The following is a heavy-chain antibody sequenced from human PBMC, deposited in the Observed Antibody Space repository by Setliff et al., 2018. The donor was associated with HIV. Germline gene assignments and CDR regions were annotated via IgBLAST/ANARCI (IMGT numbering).Heavy chain of an antibody. J-gene: IGHJ4*02. Sequence: GGSLRLSCAASGFTFDNYAMHWVRQAPGKGLVWVSRVNRDGSSETYADSVKGRFTISRDNAKNTLYLQMNSLRVEDTGVYYCHSGYDTEEQSYFDYWGQGTLVTVS. CDR3: HSGYDTEEQSYFDY. D-gene: IGHD5-12*01. CDR1: GFTFDNYA. CDR2: VNRDGSSE. V-gene: IGHV3-74*01.